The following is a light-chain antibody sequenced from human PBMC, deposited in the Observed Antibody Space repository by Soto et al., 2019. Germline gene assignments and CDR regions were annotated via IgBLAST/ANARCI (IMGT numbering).Light chain of an antibody. CDR3: QTWGIPPVV. Sequence: QAVVTQSPSASASLGASVKLTCTLSSGHSSYAIAWHQQQPEKGPRYLMKLNSDGSHSKGDGIPDRFSGSSSGAERYLTISSLQSDDEAVYYCQTWGIPPVVFGGGTKVTVL. V-gene: IGLV4-69*01. J-gene: IGLJ2*01. CDR1: SGHSSYA. CDR2: LNSDGSH.